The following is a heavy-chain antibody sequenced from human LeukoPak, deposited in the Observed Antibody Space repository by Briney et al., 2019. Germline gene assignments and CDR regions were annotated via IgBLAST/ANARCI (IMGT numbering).Heavy chain of an antibody. D-gene: IGHD4-17*01. CDR3: ARDVLTTVTTRPFDI. CDR2: IYYSGST. J-gene: IGHJ3*02. CDR1: GGSISSYY. Sequence: SETLSLTCTVSGGSISSYYWSWIGQPPGKGLEWIGYIYYSGSTNYNPSLKSRVTISVDTSKNQFSLKLSSVTAADTAVYYCARDVLTTVTTRPFDIWGQGTMVTVSS. V-gene: IGHV4-59*12.